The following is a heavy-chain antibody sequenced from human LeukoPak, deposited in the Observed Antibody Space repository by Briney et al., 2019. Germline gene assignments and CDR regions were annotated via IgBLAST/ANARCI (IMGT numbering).Heavy chain of an antibody. Sequence: GGSLRLSCAASGFTFSSYSVNWVRQAPGKGLEWVSYISSSSSTIYYADSVKGRFTIPRDNAKNSLYLQMNSLRAEDTAVYYCARDSITIFGVVIYPGAFDIWGQGTMATVSS. J-gene: IGHJ3*02. CDR3: ARDSITIFGVVIYPGAFDI. V-gene: IGHV3-48*01. D-gene: IGHD3-3*01. CDR2: ISSSSSTI. CDR1: GFTFSSYS.